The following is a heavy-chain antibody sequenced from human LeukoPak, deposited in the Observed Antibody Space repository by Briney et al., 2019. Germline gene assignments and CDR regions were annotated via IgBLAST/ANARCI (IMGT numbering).Heavy chain of an antibody. Sequence: SETLSLTCAVYGGSFSGYYWSWIRQPPGKWLEWIGEINHSGSTNYNPSLKSRVTISVDTSKDQFSLKLSSVTAADTAVYYCARLRMVRGVTRSRGYYYYYMDVWGKGTTVTISS. D-gene: IGHD3-10*01. CDR3: ARLRMVRGVTRSRGYYYYYMDV. V-gene: IGHV4-34*01. CDR1: GGSFSGYY. CDR2: INHSGST. J-gene: IGHJ6*03.